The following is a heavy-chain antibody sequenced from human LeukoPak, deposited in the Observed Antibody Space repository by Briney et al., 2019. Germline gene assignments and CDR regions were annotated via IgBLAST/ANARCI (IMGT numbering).Heavy chain of an antibody. V-gene: IGHV1-18*01. J-gene: IGHJ6*02. CDR2: ISAYNGDT. Sequence: GASVKVSCKASEYTVSSYGISWVRQAPGQRLKWMGWISAYNGDTNYAQKFQGRVTMTTDTSTSTAYMELRSMRSDDTAVYYCARTGLTGLKLRGMDVWGQGTTVTVSS. D-gene: IGHD7-27*01. CDR3: ARTGLTGLKLRGMDV. CDR1: EYTVSSYG.